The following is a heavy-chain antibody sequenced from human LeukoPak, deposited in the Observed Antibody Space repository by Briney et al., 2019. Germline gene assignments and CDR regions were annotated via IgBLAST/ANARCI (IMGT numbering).Heavy chain of an antibody. J-gene: IGHJ4*02. D-gene: IGHD3-3*01. CDR3: ARVIEWLSTFDY. CDR2: IYYSGST. V-gene: IGHV4-39*01. Sequence: PSETLSLTCTVSGGSISSSSYYWGWIRQPPGKGLEWIGSIYYSGSTYYNPSLKSRVTISVDTSKNQFSLKLSSVTAADTAVYYCARVIEWLSTFDYWGQGTLVTVSS. CDR1: GGSISSSSYY.